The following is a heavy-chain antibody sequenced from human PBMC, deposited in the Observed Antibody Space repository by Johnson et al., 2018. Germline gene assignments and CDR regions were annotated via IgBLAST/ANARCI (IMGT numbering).Heavy chain of an antibody. V-gene: IGHV4-59*01. CDR2: IYESGRT. Sequence: QVQLQESGPGLVKPSETLSLICTVSGVSLSLYQWDWIRQPPGKGLEWIGVIYESGRTRYNPSLNSRVTMSKDASKNQFSLRLDSVTAAETAVYYCARESFSATPPGNDGFDIWGQGTRVMVST. J-gene: IGHJ3*02. D-gene: IGHD1-14*01. CDR3: ARESFSATPPGNDGFDI. CDR1: GVSLSLYQ.